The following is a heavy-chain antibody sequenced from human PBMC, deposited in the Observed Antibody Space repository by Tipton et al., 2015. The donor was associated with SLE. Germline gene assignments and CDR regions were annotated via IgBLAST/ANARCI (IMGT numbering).Heavy chain of an antibody. D-gene: IGHD4-17*01. CDR3: ARGSDGEYVRYLDV. V-gene: IGHV4-4*07. J-gene: IGHJ2*01. CDR1: GGSISFYY. Sequence: TLSLTCTVSGGSISFYYWSWIRYSAGSGLELIGRTYSRGDRDSNPSLRSRVNMSIEASQNRVSLRLKSVSAADTAVYYCARGSDGEYVRYLDVWGPGTLVTVSS. CDR2: TYSRGDR.